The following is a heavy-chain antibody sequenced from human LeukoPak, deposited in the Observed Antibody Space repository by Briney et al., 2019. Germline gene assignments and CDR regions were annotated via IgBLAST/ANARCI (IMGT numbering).Heavy chain of an antibody. CDR2: IYYSGST. CDR3: ASIPSIYSSGFYYYYGMDV. CDR1: GGSISSSSYY. D-gene: IGHD6-19*01. V-gene: IGHV4-39*07. Sequence: SETLSLTCTVSGGSISSSSYYWGWIRQPPGKGLEWIGSIYYSGSTYYNPSLKSRVTISVDTSKNQFSLKLSSVTAADTAVYYCASIPSIYSSGFYYYYGMDVWGQGTTVTVSS. J-gene: IGHJ6*02.